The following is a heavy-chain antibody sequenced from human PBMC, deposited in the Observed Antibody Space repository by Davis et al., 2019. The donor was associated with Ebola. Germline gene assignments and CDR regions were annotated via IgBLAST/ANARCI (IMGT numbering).Heavy chain of an antibody. D-gene: IGHD6-6*01. CDR3: ARDNGGSSPHYYYYYYGMDV. J-gene: IGHJ6*02. Sequence: ASVKVSCKASGYTFTSYYMHWVRQAPGQGLEWMGIINPSGGSTSYAQKFQGRVTMTRDTSISTAYMELSRLRSDDTAVYYCARDNGGSSPHYYYYYYGMDVWGQGTTVTVSS. V-gene: IGHV1-46*01. CDR1: GYTFTSYY. CDR2: INPSGGST.